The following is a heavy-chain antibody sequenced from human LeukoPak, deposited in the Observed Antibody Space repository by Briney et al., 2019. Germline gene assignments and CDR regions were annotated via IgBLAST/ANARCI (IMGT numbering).Heavy chain of an antibody. CDR2: IIPILGIA. Sequence: SVKVSCKASGGTFSSYAISWVRQAPGQGLEWMGRIIPILGIANYAQKFQGRVTITADKSTSTAYMELSSLRSEDTAVYYCARDLARVGVDQLLWGSRIFGVPRGAFDIWGQGTMVTVSS. D-gene: IGHD2-2*01. CDR1: GGTFSSYA. CDR3: ARDLARVGVDQLLWGSRIFGVPRGAFDI. V-gene: IGHV1-69*04. J-gene: IGHJ3*02.